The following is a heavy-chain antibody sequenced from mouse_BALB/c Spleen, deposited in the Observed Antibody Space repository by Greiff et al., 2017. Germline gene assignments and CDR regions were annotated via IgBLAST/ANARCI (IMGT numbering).Heavy chain of an antibody. V-gene: IGHV14-3*02. CDR2: IDPANGNT. CDR1: GFNIKDTY. J-gene: IGHJ2*01. D-gene: IGHD4-1*01. Sequence: VQLQQSGAELVKPGASVKLSCTASGFNIKDTYMHWVKQRPEQGLEWIGRIDPANGNTKYDPKFQGKPTITADTSSNTAYLQLSSLTSEDTAVYYCAAGTNYYFDYWGQGTTLTVSS. CDR3: AAGTNYYFDY.